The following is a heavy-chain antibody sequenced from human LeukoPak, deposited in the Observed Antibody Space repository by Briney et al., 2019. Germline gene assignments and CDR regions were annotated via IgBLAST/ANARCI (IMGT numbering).Heavy chain of an antibody. J-gene: IGHJ4*02. Sequence: GGSLRLSCAASGFTVSSNYMNWVRQAPGKGLEWVSYISSSSSTIYYADSVKGRFTISRDNAKNSLYLQMNSLRAEDTAVYYCASEPADGDYFDYWGQGTLVTVSS. CDR1: GFTVSSNY. V-gene: IGHV3-48*01. CDR3: ASEPADGDYFDY. CDR2: ISSSSSTI. D-gene: IGHD4-17*01.